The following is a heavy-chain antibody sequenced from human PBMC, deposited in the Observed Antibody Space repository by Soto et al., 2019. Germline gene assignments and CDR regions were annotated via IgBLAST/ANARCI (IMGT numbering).Heavy chain of an antibody. Sequence: PXETLSLTFAVSGGSISNSHWWSWVRQPPGKGLEWIGNIYHSGSTNYNPSLKSRVTISIDKSNNQFSLKLSSVTAADTSVYYCARVGQNYGYFDFDYWGQGTLVTVSS. D-gene: IGHD5-18*01. J-gene: IGHJ4*02. V-gene: IGHV4-4*02. CDR1: GGSISNSHW. CDR3: ARVGQNYGYFDFDY. CDR2: IYHSGST.